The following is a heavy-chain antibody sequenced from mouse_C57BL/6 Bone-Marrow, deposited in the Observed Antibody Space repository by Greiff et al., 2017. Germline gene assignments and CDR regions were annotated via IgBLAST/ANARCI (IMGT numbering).Heavy chain of an antibody. V-gene: IGHV5-6*01. J-gene: IGHJ4*01. Sequence: EVQGVESGGDLVKPGGSLKLSCAASGFTFSSYGMSWVRQTPDKRLEWVATISSGGSYTYYPDSVKGRFTISRDNAKNTLYLQMSSLKSEDTAMYYCARQGDVAMDYWGQGTSVTVSS. CDR2: ISSGGSYT. CDR3: ARQGDVAMDY. CDR1: GFTFSSYG.